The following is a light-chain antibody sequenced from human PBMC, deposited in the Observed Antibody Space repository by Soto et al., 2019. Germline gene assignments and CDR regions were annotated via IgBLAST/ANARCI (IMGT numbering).Light chain of an antibody. CDR3: QHYTNWPVT. CDR2: KAS. V-gene: IGKV1-5*03. J-gene: IGKJ4*01. CDR1: QSISSW. Sequence: DIQMTQSPSTVSASVGERVTITCRASQSISSWLAWYQQKPGNAPKLLIYKASTLKSGVPSRFSGSGSGTEFTLTISSLQPDDFATYYCQHYTNWPVTVGGGTKV.